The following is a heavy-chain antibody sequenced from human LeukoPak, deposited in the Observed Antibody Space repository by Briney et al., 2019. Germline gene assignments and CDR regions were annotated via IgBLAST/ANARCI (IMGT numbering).Heavy chain of an antibody. CDR3: ARDGLNQVVRSFDY. D-gene: IGHD6-13*01. Sequence: SETLSLTCTVSGGSISSSSYYWSWVRQPPGKGLEWIGEIYHSGSSNYNPSLKSRVTISVDKSKNQFSLKLSSVTAADTAVYYCARDGLNQVVRSFDYWGQGTLVTVSS. CDR1: GGSISSSSYY. CDR2: IYHSGSS. V-gene: IGHV4-39*07. J-gene: IGHJ4*02.